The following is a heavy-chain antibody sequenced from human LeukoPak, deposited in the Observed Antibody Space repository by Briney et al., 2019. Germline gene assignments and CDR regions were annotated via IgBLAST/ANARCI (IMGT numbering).Heavy chain of an antibody. D-gene: IGHD2-21*02. CDR1: GFTFSSYA. V-gene: IGHV3-30*04. Sequence: GGSLRLSCAASGFTFSSYAMHWVRQAPGKGLEWVAVISYDGSNKYYGDSVKGRFTISRDNSKNTLYLQMNSLRAEDTAVYYCAKDLERHIVVVTASVVDYWGQGTLVTVSS. CDR2: ISYDGSNK. J-gene: IGHJ4*02. CDR3: AKDLERHIVVVTASVVDY.